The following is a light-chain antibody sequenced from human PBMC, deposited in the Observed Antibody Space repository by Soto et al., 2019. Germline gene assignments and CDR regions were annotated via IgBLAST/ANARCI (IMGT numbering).Light chain of an antibody. CDR1: QSVSTY. CDR3: QHRSNWPRT. J-gene: IGKJ2*01. Sequence: EIVLTQSPATLSLSPGERATLSCRASQSVSTYLAWYQQKLGQAPRLLIYDASNRATGIPARFSGSGSGTDFTLTFSSLAPEGFAVYYCQHRSNWPRTFGQGTKLDIK. CDR2: DAS. V-gene: IGKV3-11*01.